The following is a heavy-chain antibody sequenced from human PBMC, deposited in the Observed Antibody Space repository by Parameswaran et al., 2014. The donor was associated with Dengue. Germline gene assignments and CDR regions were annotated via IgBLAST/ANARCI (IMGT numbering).Heavy chain of an antibody. V-gene: IGHV4-59*01. CDR3: ARKIGGGPFDL. CDR2: IYSSGSS. J-gene: IGHJ4*02. D-gene: IGHD3-10*01. Sequence: VRQAPGKGLEWIGYIYSSGSSNYTPSLRSRVTISLDTSNNQFSLKVNSATAADTAVYYCARKIGGGPFDLWGQGILVTVSS.